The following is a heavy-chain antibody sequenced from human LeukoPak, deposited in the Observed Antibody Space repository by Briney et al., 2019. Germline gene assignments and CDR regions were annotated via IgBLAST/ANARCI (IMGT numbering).Heavy chain of an antibody. D-gene: IGHD6-13*01. Sequence: PSETLSLTCTVSGGSISSYYWSWIRQPPRKGLEWIGYIYYSGTTNYNPSLKSRVTISVDTSKNQFSLKLSSVTAADTAVYYCARGVYIAAAQYAYWGQGTLVTVSS. CDR1: GGSISSYY. CDR3: ARGVYIAAAQYAY. CDR2: IYYSGTT. J-gene: IGHJ4*02. V-gene: IGHV4-59*01.